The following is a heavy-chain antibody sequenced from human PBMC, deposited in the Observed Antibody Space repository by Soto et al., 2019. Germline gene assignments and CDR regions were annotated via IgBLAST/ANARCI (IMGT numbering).Heavy chain of an antibody. D-gene: IGHD6-19*01. V-gene: IGHV1-69*08. J-gene: IGHJ4*02. CDR2: IIPILGIA. CDR3: ARDKYDSGWPFDY. Sequence: QVQLVQSGAEVKKPGSSVKVSCKASGGTFSSYTISWVRQAPGQGLEWMGRIIPILGIANYAQKFQGRVTITADKSTSTAYMELSSLRSEDTAVYYCARDKYDSGWPFDYWGQGTLVTVSS. CDR1: GGTFSSYT.